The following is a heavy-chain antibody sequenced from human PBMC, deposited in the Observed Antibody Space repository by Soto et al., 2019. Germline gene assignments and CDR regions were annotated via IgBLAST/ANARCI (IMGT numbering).Heavy chain of an antibody. Sequence: QVQLQQWGAGLLKPSETLSLTCAVYGGSFSGYYWSWIRQPPGKGLEWIGEINHSGSTNYNPSLKSRVTRSVDTSKNQFSLKLSSVTAADTAVYYCARGAQVRLSAAFDYWGQGTLVTVSS. D-gene: IGHD3-3*01. CDR1: GGSFSGYY. V-gene: IGHV4-34*01. J-gene: IGHJ4*02. CDR3: ARGAQVRLSAAFDY. CDR2: INHSGST.